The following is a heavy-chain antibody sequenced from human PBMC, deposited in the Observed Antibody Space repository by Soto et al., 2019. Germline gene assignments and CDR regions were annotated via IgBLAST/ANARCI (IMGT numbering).Heavy chain of an antibody. V-gene: IGHV3-23*01. Sequence: PGGSLRLSCAASGFTFSSYAMSWVRQAPGKGLEWVSAISGSGGSTYYADSVKGRFTISRDNSKNTLYLQMNSLRAEDTAVYYCAKGGVFTIFGVVIIFQHWGQGTLVTVSS. J-gene: IGHJ1*01. CDR1: GFTFSSYA. CDR3: AKGGVFTIFGVVIIFQH. CDR2: ISGSGGST. D-gene: IGHD3-3*01.